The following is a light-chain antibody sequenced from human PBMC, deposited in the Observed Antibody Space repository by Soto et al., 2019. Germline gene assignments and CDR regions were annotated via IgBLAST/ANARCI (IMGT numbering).Light chain of an antibody. J-gene: IGKJ1*01. Sequence: DIQMTQSPSTLSASVGDRVAITCRASQTISNCLAWYQQKPGKAPKLLIYDASTLESGVPSRFSGSGSGTEFTLTISTLQPDDFATYYCQQYNSYSWTIGKGT. CDR1: QTISNC. CDR2: DAS. V-gene: IGKV1-5*01. CDR3: QQYNSYSWT.